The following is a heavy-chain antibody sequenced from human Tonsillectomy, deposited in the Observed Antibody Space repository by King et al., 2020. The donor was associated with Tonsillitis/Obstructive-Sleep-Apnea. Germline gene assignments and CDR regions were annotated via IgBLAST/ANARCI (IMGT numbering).Heavy chain of an antibody. J-gene: IGHJ4*02. CDR2: IKHSGST. D-gene: IGHD4-11*01. CDR3: ARGTTVTKTRYFDY. CDR1: GGSFSGYY. Sequence: VQLQQWGAGLLKPSETLSLTCAVYGGSFSGYYWSWIRQPPGKGLEWIGEIKHSGSTNYNPYLKSRVTISVDTSTNKFSLKLSSVTAADTAVYYCARGTTVTKTRYFDYWGQGTLVTVSS. V-gene: IGHV4-34*01.